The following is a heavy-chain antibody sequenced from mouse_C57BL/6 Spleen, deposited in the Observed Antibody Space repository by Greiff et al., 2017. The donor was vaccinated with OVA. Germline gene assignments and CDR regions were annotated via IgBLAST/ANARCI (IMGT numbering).Heavy chain of an antibody. CDR3: ARQKPGDYYAMDY. CDR2: ISNGGGST. Sequence: EVKLVESGGGLVQPGGSLKLSCAASGFTFSDYYMYWVRQTPEKRLEWVAYISNGGGSTYYPDTVKGRFTISRDNAKNTLYLQMSRLKSEDTAMYYCARQKPGDYYAMDYWGQGTSVTVSS. V-gene: IGHV5-12*01. D-gene: IGHD3-3*01. J-gene: IGHJ4*01. CDR1: GFTFSDYY.